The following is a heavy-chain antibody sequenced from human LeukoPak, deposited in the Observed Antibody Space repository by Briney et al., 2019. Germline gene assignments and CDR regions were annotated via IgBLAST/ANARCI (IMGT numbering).Heavy chain of an antibody. CDR1: GFTFTDFY. V-gene: IGHV3-11*01. J-gene: IGHJ4*02. CDR2: ITNSGTTI. Sequence: PGGSLRLSCAASGFTFTDFYMSWIRQAPGKGLEWVSYITNSGTTIYYADSVKGRFTISRDNAKNSLYLQMNSLRAEDTAVYYCAKDTDRYFDYWGQGTLVTVSS. CDR3: AKDTDRYFDY.